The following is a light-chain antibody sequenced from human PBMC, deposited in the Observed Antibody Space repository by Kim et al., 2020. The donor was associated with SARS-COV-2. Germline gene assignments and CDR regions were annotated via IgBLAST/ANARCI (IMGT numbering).Light chain of an antibody. V-gene: IGKV3-15*01. J-gene: IGKJ4*01. CDR3: QQYDDWPLT. CDR2: STS. Sequence: EKVMTQSPATLSVSPGERATLSCRASQSVYNNLAWYQQKPGQSPRLLIYSTSIRATGLPGRFSGSGSGTEFSLTISSLQSEDFAIYYCQQYDDWPLTFGGGTKVDIK. CDR1: QSVYNN.